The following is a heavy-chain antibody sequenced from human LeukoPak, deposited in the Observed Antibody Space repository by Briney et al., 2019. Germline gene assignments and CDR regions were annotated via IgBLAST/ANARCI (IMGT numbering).Heavy chain of an antibody. CDR2: ISGSGDNT. D-gene: IGHD3-3*01. J-gene: IGHJ6*02. V-gene: IGHV3-23*01. CDR1: GFTFSSYA. CDR3: AKEIRFLEWLAPTDYYYGMDV. Sequence: GGSLRLSCAASGFTFSSYAMSWVRQAPGKGLEWVSGISGSGDNTYYADSVKGRFTISRDNSKNTLYVQVNSLRAEDTAVYYCAKEIRFLEWLAPTDYYYGMDVWGQGTTVTVSS.